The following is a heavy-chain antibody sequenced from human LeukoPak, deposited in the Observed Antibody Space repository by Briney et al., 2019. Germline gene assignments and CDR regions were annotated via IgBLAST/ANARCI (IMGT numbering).Heavy chain of an antibody. CDR3: ARDIPDRARITIFGVVITNWFDP. V-gene: IGHV4-38-2*02. CDR2: IYHSGSF. J-gene: IGHJ5*02. Sequence: SETLSLTCTVSGYSISSGYYWGWIRQPPGKGLEWIGSIYHSGSFYFNPSLKSRVTMSVDTSKNQFSLKLSSVTAADTAVYYCARDIPDRARITIFGVVITNWFDPWGQGTLVTVFS. D-gene: IGHD3-3*01. CDR1: GYSISSGYY.